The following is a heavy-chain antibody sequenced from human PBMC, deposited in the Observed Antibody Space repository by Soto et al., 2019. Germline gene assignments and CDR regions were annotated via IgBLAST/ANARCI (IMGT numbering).Heavy chain of an antibody. V-gene: IGHV1-8*01. D-gene: IGHD2-2*01. J-gene: IGHJ6*02. CDR3: ARSVVESRPYYFGLDV. CDR2: MNPNSGNI. Sequence: QVQLVQSGAEVRKPGASVRVSCKASGYTFTNYDINWVRQATGQGLEWMGWMNPNSGNIGYAQQFQGRVTMTINIFIRTAYLELTSLTTEDTAVYYCARSVVESRPYYFGLDVWGQGTTVAVSS. CDR1: GYTFTNYD.